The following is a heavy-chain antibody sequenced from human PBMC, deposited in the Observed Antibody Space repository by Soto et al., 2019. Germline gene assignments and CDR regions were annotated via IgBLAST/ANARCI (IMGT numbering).Heavy chain of an antibody. J-gene: IGHJ6*02. V-gene: IGHV1-2*02. CDR2: INPNSGGT. CDR1: GYSFSDYY. D-gene: IGHD3-3*01. CDR3: ARERGITVFGVVSGSNMDV. Sequence: QVQLVQSGAGVKKPGASVKVSCKASGYSFSDYYIHWVRQAPGQGLEWMGWINPNSGGTKYVQNFQGRVTMTRDTSLSTAYMELSRLRPDDTAVYYCARERGITVFGVVSGSNMDVWGQGTTVTVSS.